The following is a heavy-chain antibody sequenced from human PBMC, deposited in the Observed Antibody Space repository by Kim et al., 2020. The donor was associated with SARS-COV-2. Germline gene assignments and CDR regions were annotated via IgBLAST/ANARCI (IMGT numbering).Heavy chain of an antibody. Sequence: GGSLRLSCAASGFTFSSYGMHWVRQAPGKGLEWVAVISYDGSNKYYADSVKGRFTISRDNSKNTLYQQMNSLRAEDTAVYYCAKDRKQQLVCVVGASLDYWGQGTLVTVSS. CDR1: GFTFSSYG. J-gene: IGHJ4*02. D-gene: IGHD6-13*01. V-gene: IGHV3-30*18. CDR3: AKDRKQQLVCVVGASLDY. CDR2: ISYDGSNK.